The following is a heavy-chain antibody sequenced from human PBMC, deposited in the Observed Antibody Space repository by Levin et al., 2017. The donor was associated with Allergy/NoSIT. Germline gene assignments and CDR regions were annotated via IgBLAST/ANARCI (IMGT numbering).Heavy chain of an antibody. CDR1: GGSISSYY. V-gene: IGHV4-4*07. J-gene: IGHJ5*02. Sequence: SETLSLTCTVSGGSISSYYWSWIRQPAGKGLEWIGRIYTSGSTNYNPSPKSRVTMSVDTSKNQLSLKLSSVTAADAAVYYCARGVVTEIANWFDPWGQGTLVTVSS. CDR2: IYTSGST. D-gene: IGHD3-3*01. CDR3: ARGVVTEIANWFDP.